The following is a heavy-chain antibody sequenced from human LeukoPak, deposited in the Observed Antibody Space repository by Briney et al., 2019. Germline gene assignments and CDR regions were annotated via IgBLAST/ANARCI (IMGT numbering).Heavy chain of an antibody. V-gene: IGHV3-23*01. D-gene: IGHD3-3*01. Sequence: AGGSLRLYCAASGFTFSNYAMSWVRQAPGKGLEWDSAISGSGGSTYYADSVKGRFTISRDNFKNTLYLQLNSLRAEDTAKYYCAKEKILSTGHYFYFYGMDVWGQGTTVSVSS. CDR3: AKEKILSTGHYFYFYGMDV. J-gene: IGHJ6*02. CDR1: GFTFSNYA. CDR2: ISGSGGST.